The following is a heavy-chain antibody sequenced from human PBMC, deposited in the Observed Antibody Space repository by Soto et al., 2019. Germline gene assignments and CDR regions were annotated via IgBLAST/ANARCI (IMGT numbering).Heavy chain of an antibody. J-gene: IGHJ4*02. CDR1: GYTFTSYF. V-gene: IGHV1-46*01. Sequence: QVQLVQSGAEVKKPGASVKVSCKASGYTFTSYFMHWVRQAPGQGLEWMGIINPSGGSTSYAQKFRGRVTMTRDTSTSTVYMELSSLRSEDTAVYYCARQYCSGGSCHTLDYWGQGTLVTVSS. CDR2: INPSGGST. CDR3: ARQYCSGGSCHTLDY. D-gene: IGHD2-15*01.